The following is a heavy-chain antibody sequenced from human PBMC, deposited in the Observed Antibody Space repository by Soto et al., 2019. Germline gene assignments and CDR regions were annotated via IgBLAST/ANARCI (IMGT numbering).Heavy chain of an antibody. D-gene: IGHD3-22*01. CDR3: AGSSVRGWSH. Sequence: SETLPLTCAVYGGSFSGYYWTWIRQPPGKGLEWIGEITHSGSTNYNPSLKSRVTISVDTSKNQFSLNLNSVTAADTAVYYCAGSSVRGWSHWGQGTLVTVSS. J-gene: IGHJ4*02. V-gene: IGHV4-34*01. CDR2: ITHSGST. CDR1: GGSFSGYY.